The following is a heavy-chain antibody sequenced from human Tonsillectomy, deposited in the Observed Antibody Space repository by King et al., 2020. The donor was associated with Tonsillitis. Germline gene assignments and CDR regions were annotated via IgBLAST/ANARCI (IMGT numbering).Heavy chain of an antibody. CDR3: ARETGQDSSGYYPSK. J-gene: IGHJ4*02. Sequence: QLVQSGAEVKKPGSSVKVSCKASGGTFSSYVISWVRQAPGQGLEWMGRIIPILGIANYAQKFQGRVTITADKSTSTAYMELSSLRSEDTAVYYCARETGQDSSGYYPSKWGQGTLVTVSS. CDR1: GGTFSSYV. CDR2: IIPILGIA. D-gene: IGHD3-22*01. V-gene: IGHV1-69*04.